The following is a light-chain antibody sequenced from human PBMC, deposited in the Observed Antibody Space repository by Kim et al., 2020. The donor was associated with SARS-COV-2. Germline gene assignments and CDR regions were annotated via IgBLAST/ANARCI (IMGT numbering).Light chain of an antibody. Sequence: VSPGKTARITCSGDVLAKKYARWFQQKPGQAPVLVIYKDSERPSGIPERFSGSSSGTTVTLTISGAQVEDEADYYCYSAADNNSWVFGGGTQLTVL. CDR2: KDS. V-gene: IGLV3-27*01. J-gene: IGLJ3*02. CDR3: YSAADNNSWV. CDR1: VLAKKY.